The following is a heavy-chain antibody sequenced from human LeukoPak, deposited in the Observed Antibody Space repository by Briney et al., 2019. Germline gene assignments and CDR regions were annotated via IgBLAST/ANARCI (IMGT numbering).Heavy chain of an antibody. J-gene: IGHJ4*02. Sequence: GGSLRLSCAASGFTFSNAWMSWVRQAPGKGLEWVGRIKSKTDGGTTDYAAPVKGRFTISRDDSKNTLYLQMNSLKTEDTAVYYCVHSSGYYLRSGGIDYWGQGTLVTVSS. V-gene: IGHV3-15*01. CDR1: GFTFSNAW. CDR2: IKSKTDGGTT. D-gene: IGHD3-22*01. CDR3: VHSSGYYLRSGGIDY.